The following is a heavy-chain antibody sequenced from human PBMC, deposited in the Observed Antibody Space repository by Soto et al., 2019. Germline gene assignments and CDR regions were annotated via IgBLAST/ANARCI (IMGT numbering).Heavy chain of an antibody. CDR3: ARGVERAAVRFPFDP. D-gene: IGHD6-13*01. V-gene: IGHV1-8*02. Sequence: ASVKVSCKASGYTFIGYEIHWVRQATGQGLEWMGWMNPNSGNTGYAQKFQGRVTMTRNTSISTAYMELSSLRSEDTAVYYCARGVERAAVRFPFDPWGQGTLVTVSS. CDR2: MNPNSGNT. J-gene: IGHJ5*02. CDR1: GYTFIGYE.